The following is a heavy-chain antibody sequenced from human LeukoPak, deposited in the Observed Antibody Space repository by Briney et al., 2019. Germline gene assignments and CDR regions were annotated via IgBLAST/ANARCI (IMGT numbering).Heavy chain of an antibody. CDR2: IYFNGST. V-gene: IGHV4-59*08. Sequence: SETLSLTCTVSGGAISNYDWSWIRQPPGTGREWKGLEWIGYIYFNGSTEYNPSLKSRVTISVDTSKNQFSLKLSSVTAADTAVYYCARAPGRFLEWYYMDVWGKGTTVTVSS. J-gene: IGHJ6*03. CDR3: ARAPGRFLEWYYMDV. D-gene: IGHD3-3*01. CDR1: GGAISNYD.